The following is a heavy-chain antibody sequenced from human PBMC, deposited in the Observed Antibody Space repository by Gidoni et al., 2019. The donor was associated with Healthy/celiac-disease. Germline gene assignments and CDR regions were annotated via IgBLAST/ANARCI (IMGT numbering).Heavy chain of an antibody. V-gene: IGHV4-34*01. CDR3: ARGGGRYYYYSMDG. J-gene: IGHJ6*03. CDR2: INHRGST. Sequence: QVQLQQWGAGLLKPSETLSLHCAVYGGSYSGYYCSWIRPPPGKGLEWIGEINHRGSTNYNPSRKSRVTISVDTSKNQFSLKLSSVTAADTAVYYCARGGGRYYYYSMDGWGNGTTVTVSS. CDR1: GGSYSGYY.